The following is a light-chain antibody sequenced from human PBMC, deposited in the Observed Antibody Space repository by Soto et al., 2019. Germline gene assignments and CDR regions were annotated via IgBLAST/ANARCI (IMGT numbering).Light chain of an antibody. CDR1: SSDVGGYNY. V-gene: IGLV2-14*01. J-gene: IGLJ1*01. CDR2: DVS. CDR3: SSYTSSSTPYV. Sequence: QSALTQPASVSGSPGQSITISCTGTSSDVGGYNYVSWYQQHPGKAPKVMIYDVSNRPSGVSNRFSGSKCGNTASVTISGLQAEDEVEYYCSSYTSSSTPYVFRTGTKVTVL.